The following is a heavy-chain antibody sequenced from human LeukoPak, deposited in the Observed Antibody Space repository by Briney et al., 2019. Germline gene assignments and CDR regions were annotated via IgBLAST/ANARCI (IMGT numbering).Heavy chain of an antibody. CDR2: IIPIFGIA. V-gene: IGHV1-69*04. D-gene: IGHD1-7*01. Sequence: GASVKVSCKASGGTLSSYAISWVRQAPGQGLEWMGRIIPIFGIANYAQKFQGRVTITADKSTSTAYMELSSLRSEDTAVYYCAREGEITGTTGSFDYWGQGTLVTVSS. J-gene: IGHJ4*02. CDR1: GGTLSSYA. CDR3: AREGEITGTTGSFDY.